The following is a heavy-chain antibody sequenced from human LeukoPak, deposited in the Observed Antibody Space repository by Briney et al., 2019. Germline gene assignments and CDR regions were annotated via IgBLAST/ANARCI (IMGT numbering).Heavy chain of an antibody. CDR1: GITISSYG. J-gene: IGHJ4*01. Sequence: PGRSLRLSCAASGITISSYGMHWVRQAPGKGLDWVAVISYDGNYKYYADSVKGRFTISKDISKNTLYLEMNSLRAEDTAVYYCAKAASGSSYNYFDYWGHGTLVTVSS. D-gene: IGHD3-10*01. CDR3: AKAASGSSYNYFDY. V-gene: IGHV3-30*18. CDR2: ISYDGNYK.